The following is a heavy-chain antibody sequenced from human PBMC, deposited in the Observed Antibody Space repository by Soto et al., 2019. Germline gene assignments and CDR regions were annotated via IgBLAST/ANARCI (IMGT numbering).Heavy chain of an antibody. Sequence: ESGGGLVQPGASLRLSCAASGFSITNTWMHWVRQAPGKGLEWVGRVKSKADGGTADYAAPVKGRFTVSRDDSKNTQYLQMNSLKMEDTAVYYCNSYPDFWGGHTPLWGQGTLVTVSS. CDR2: VKSKADGGTA. J-gene: IGHJ4*02. D-gene: IGHD3-3*01. CDR3: NSYPDFWGGHTPL. V-gene: IGHV3-15*07. CDR1: GFSITNTW.